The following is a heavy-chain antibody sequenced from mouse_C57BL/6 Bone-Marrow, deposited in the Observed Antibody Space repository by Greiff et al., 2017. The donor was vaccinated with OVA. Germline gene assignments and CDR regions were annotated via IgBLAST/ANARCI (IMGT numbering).Heavy chain of an antibody. V-gene: IGHV1-80*01. CDR1: GYAFGSYW. CDR2: IYPGDGDT. D-gene: IGHD2-3*01. CDR3: ARWGRGYYYFDY. Sequence: QVQLQQSGAELVKPGASVRISCKASGYAFGSYWRNGVRRGPGRGLGWIGRIYPGDGDTNYNGKFKGKATLTADKSSSTAYMQLSSLTSEDSAVYFCARWGRGYYYFDYWGQGTTLTVSS. J-gene: IGHJ2*01.